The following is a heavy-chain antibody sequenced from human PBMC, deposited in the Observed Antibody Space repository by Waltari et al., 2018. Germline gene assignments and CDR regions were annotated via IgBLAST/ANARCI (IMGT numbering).Heavy chain of an antibody. D-gene: IGHD5-12*01. V-gene: IGHV4-39*01. CDR2: VSYSWTI. Sequence: WSRQAPGHCRVWVGVVSYSWTIYISLSLYGLVSVSRDTSKNQVSLILGSLTAADRAIYYCAAYIGASVGTAAFDVCGQGTMVTVSS. J-gene: IGHJ3*01. CDR3: AAYIGASVGTAAFDV.